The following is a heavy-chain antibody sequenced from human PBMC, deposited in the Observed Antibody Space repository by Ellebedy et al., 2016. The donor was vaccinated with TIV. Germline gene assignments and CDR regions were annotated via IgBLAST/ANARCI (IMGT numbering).Heavy chain of an antibody. CDR1: GFTFSSYG. Sequence: GESLKISCAASGFTFSSYGMHWVRQAPGKGLEWLAVIWYDGSNKYYADSVKGRFTISRDNSKNTLYLQMNSLRAEDTAVYYCARDQDSYDNSGYLAYWGQGTPVTVSA. D-gene: IGHD3-22*01. V-gene: IGHV3-33*01. J-gene: IGHJ4*02. CDR2: IWYDGSNK. CDR3: ARDQDSYDNSGYLAY.